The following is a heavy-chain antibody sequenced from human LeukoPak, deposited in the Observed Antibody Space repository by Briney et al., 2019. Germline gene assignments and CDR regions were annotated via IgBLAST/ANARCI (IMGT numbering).Heavy chain of an antibody. Sequence: SETLSLTCAVYGGSFSGYYWSWIRQPQPPGKGLEWIGGINHSGSTKYNPSLKSRVTISVDTSKNQFSLKLSSVTAADTAVYYCARDYRSTIGGEYGMDVWGQGTTVTVSS. CDR2: INHSGST. D-gene: IGHD3-16*01. CDR1: GGSFSGYY. V-gene: IGHV4-34*01. CDR3: ARDYRSTIGGEYGMDV. J-gene: IGHJ6*02.